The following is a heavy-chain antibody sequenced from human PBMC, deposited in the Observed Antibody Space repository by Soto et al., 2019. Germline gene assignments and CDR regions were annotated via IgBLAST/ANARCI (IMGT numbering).Heavy chain of an antibody. CDR3: ARGGTITSYYFDY. J-gene: IGHJ4*02. Sequence: APVKVSCKASGYTFTSYAMHWVRQAPGQRLEWMGWINAGNANTKYSQKFQGRVTITRDTSASTAYMELSSLTSEDTAVYYCARGGTITSYYFDYWGQGTLVTVSS. CDR1: GYTFTSYA. V-gene: IGHV1-3*01. D-gene: IGHD1-1*01. CDR2: INAGNANT.